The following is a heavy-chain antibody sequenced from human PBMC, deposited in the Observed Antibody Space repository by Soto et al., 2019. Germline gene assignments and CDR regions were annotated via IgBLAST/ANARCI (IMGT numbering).Heavy chain of an antibody. CDR3: ARHSLALRKNNWFDP. Sequence: SETLSLTCTVSGDSVISSDFYWGWVRQPPGKGLEWIGSIFYLGSSYYNPSLKSRVTMSVDTSKNQFSLRLRSVTAADTPLYFCARHSLALRKNNWFDPWGQGIMVTVSS. CDR2: IFYLGSS. D-gene: IGHD3-3*02. V-gene: IGHV4-39*01. CDR1: GDSVISSDFY. J-gene: IGHJ5*02.